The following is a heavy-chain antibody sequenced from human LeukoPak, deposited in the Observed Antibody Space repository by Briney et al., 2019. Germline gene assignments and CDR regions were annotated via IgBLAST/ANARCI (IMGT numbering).Heavy chain of an antibody. CDR3: ARGRLGDAFDI. Sequence: PGGSLRLSCAASGFTFSSYWMSWVRQAPGKGLEWVSSINWNGGSTGYADSVKGRFTISRDNAKNSLYLQMNSLRAEDTALYYCARGRLGDAFDIWGQGTMVTVSS. CDR1: GFTFSSYW. V-gene: IGHV3-20*04. CDR2: INWNGGST. J-gene: IGHJ3*02. D-gene: IGHD3-16*01.